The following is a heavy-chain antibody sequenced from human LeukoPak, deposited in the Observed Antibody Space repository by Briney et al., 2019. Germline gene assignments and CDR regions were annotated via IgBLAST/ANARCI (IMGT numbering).Heavy chain of an antibody. CDR1: RFTFSSYG. J-gene: IGHJ6*02. D-gene: IGHD1-20*01. V-gene: IGHV3-30*18. CDR2: ISNDGNNK. CDR3: AKDVLTATTFDSGMNV. Sequence: GGSLRLSCAVSRFTFSSYGMHWARQAPGKGLERVAAISNDGNNKYYADSVKGRFTISRDNSKNSLYLQMNSLRAEDTALYYCAKDVLTATTFDSGMNVWGQGTTVTVSS.